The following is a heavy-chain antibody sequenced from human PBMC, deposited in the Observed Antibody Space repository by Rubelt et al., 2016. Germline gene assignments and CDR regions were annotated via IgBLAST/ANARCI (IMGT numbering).Heavy chain of an antibody. Sequence: RLSCAASGFTFSSYSMNWVRQAPGKGLEWVSYISSSSSTIYYADSVKGRFTISRDNSKNTLYLQMNSLRAEDTAVYYCAGDGGYSSSFDAFDIWGQGTMVTVSS. CDR2: ISSSSSTI. CDR1: GFTFSSYS. D-gene: IGHD6-6*01. V-gene: IGHV3-48*01. J-gene: IGHJ3*02. CDR3: AGDGGYSSSFDAFDI.